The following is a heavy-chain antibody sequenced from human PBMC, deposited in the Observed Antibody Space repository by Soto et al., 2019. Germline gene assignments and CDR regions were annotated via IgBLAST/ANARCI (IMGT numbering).Heavy chain of an antibody. CDR2: INPNSGNI. V-gene: IGHV1-8*01. D-gene: IGHD3-10*01. J-gene: IGHJ4*02. CDR1: GNTFTSYD. Sequence: QVQLVQSGAEVKKPGASVKVSCKASGNTFTSYDINWVRQATGHGLEWMGWINPNSGNIGYAQKFHGRVTMTRDTAIRTAYMEVSRLRSDDTAVYYCARGRASGSYYLLDYWGQGTLVTVSS. CDR3: ARGRASGSYYLLDY.